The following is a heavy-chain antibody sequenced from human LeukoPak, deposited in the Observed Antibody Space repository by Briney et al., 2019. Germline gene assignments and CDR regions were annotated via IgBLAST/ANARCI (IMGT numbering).Heavy chain of an antibody. D-gene: IGHD3-10*01. Sequence: GGSLRLSCAASGFTFSSYGMHWVRQAPGKGLEWVAVISYDGSNKYYADSVKGRFTISRDNSKNTLYLQMNSLRAEDTAVYYCAKEQRITMVRGVPNNWGQGTLVTVS. CDR1: GFTFSSYG. J-gene: IGHJ4*02. V-gene: IGHV3-30*18. CDR2: ISYDGSNK. CDR3: AKEQRITMVRGVPNN.